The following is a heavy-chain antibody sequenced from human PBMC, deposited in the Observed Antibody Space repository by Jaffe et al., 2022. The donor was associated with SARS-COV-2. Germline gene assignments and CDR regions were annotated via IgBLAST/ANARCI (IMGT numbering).Heavy chain of an antibody. D-gene: IGHD2-2*01. Sequence: QVQLQESGPGLVKPSQTLSLTCTVSGGSISSGNYYWSWIRQPAGKGLEWIGRIYTSGSTNYNPSLKSRVTISVDTSKNQFSLKLSSVTAADTAVYYCARGFVVIPAADLWFDPWGQGTLVTVSS. CDR3: ARGFVVIPAADLWFDP. J-gene: IGHJ5*02. CDR2: IYTSGST. CDR1: GGSISSGNYY. V-gene: IGHV4-61*02.